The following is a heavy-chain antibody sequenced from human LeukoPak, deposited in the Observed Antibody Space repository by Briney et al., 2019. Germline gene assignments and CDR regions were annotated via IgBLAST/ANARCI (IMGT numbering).Heavy chain of an antibody. V-gene: IGHV4-59*01. CDR1: GGSISGYY. Sequence: PSETLSLTCTVSGGSISGYYWVRIRQPPGKRLEWIGYIHYSGTTNYNPSLKSRVTISVDTSNNEFSLNLTSVTAADTALYYCARVSSRWLGLFDCWGQGTLVTVSS. D-gene: IGHD5-24*01. CDR2: IHYSGTT. CDR3: ARVSSRWLGLFDC. J-gene: IGHJ4*02.